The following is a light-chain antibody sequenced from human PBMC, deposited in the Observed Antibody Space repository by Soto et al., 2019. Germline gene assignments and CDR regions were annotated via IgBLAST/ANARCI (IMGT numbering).Light chain of an antibody. J-gene: IGLJ1*01. CDR1: SSDVGAYNY. Sequence: QSVLTQPASVSGSPGQSIAISCTGTSSDVGAYNYVSWHQHHPGKVPKLMIYDVNSRPSGVSNRFSGPKSGNTASLTISGLQAEDEADYYCISYTSISTYVFGTGTKLTVL. CDR3: ISYTSISTYV. V-gene: IGLV2-14*03. CDR2: DVN.